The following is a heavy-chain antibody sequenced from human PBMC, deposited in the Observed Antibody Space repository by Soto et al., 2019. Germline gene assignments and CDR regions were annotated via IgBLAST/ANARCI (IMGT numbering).Heavy chain of an antibody. CDR3: ARDISIAVAGTDWYFDL. CDR1: GGSISSYY. D-gene: IGHD6-19*01. J-gene: IGHJ2*01. Sequence: SETLSLTCTVSGGSISSYYWSWIRQPAGKGLEWIGRIYTSGSTSYNPSLKSRVTMSVDTSKNQFSLKLSSVTAADTAVYYCARDISIAVAGTDWYFDLWGRGTLVTVSS. CDR2: IYTSGST. V-gene: IGHV4-4*07.